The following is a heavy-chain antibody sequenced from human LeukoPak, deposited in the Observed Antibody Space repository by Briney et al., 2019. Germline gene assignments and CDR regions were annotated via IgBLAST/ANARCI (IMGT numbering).Heavy chain of an antibody. CDR1: GFTFSSCA. J-gene: IGHJ4*02. CDR3: ANGPACYYDSSGSYFDF. D-gene: IGHD3-22*01. Sequence: PGGSLRLSCAASGFTFSSCAMSGVRQAPGKGLEWVSASSGSGGSTYYADSVMGRSTISRDNSKNTLYLQMNSLRAEDTAVYYCANGPACYYDSSGSYFDFWGQGTLVTVSS. V-gene: IGHV3-23*01. CDR2: SSGSGGST.